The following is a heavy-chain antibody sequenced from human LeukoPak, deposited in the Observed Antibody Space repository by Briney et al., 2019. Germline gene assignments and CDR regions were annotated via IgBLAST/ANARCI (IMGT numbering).Heavy chain of an antibody. Sequence: PSETLSLTCSVSGGSISSYFWTWIRQPPGKRLEWIGNTHYSGSTNYNPSLKGRVSISLDTSKNGFSLELTSVTAADTAVYYCATSVGYHGSKNAFDVWGLGTTVTVSS. CDR1: GGSISSYF. D-gene: IGHD2-15*01. J-gene: IGHJ3*01. CDR2: THYSGST. V-gene: IGHV4-59*08. CDR3: ATSVGYHGSKNAFDV.